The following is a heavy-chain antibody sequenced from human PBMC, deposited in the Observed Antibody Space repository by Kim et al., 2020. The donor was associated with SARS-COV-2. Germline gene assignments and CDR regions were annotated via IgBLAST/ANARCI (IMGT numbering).Heavy chain of an antibody. CDR3: ARGYYYYGMDV. V-gene: IGHV1-8*01. Sequence: GYAKKFQGRVTMTRNTSKSTAYMDLSSLRSEDTAVYYCARGYYYYGMDVWGHGTTVTVSS. J-gene: IGHJ6*02. D-gene: IGHD3-16*01.